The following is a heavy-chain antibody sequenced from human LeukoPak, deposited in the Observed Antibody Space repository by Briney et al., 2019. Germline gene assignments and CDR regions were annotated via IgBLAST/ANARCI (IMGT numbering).Heavy chain of an antibody. Sequence: SETLSLTCTVSGGSITSSAFYWAWIRQPPGKGLEWMGSVYYSGSTHYNPSLKSRVTMSVDTSKNQFSLKLSSVTAADTAVYYCDTNGPPTVWGQGTLVTVSS. CDR2: VYYSGST. D-gene: IGHD2-8*01. J-gene: IGHJ4*02. CDR3: DTNGPPTV. V-gene: IGHV4-39*07. CDR1: GGSITSSAFY.